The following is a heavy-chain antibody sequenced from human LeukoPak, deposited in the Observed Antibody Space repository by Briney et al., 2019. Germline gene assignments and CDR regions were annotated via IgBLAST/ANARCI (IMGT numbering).Heavy chain of an antibody. D-gene: IGHD1-1*01. V-gene: IGHV1-2*02. CDR3: ARSEAGTTRLIDY. CDR2: INPNSGGT. CDR1: GYTFTGYY. Sequence: PGASVKVSCKASGYTFTGYYMHWVRQAPGQGLEWMGWINPNSGGTNYAQKFQGRVTMTRDTSISTAYMELSRLRSDDTAVYYCARSEAGTTRLIDYWGQGTLVTVSS. J-gene: IGHJ4*02.